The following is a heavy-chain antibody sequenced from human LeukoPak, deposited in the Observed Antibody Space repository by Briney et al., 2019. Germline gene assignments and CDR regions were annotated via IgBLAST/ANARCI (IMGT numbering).Heavy chain of an antibody. D-gene: IGHD5-18*01. CDR1: GGSISSSSYY. J-gene: IGHJ5*02. CDR2: IYYSGGT. Sequence: SETLSLTCTVSGGSISSSSYYWGWIRQPPGKGLEWIGSIYYSGGTYYNPSLKSRITISVDTSKNQFSLKLSSVTAADTAVYYCARDRDTAMADNWFDPWGQGTLVTVSS. CDR3: ARDRDTAMADNWFDP. V-gene: IGHV4-39*07.